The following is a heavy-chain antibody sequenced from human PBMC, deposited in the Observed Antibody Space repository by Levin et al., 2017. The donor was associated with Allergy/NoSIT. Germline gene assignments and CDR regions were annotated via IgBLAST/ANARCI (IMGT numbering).Heavy chain of an antibody. CDR1: GGTFSSYA. D-gene: IGHD2-2*01. CDR2: IIPIFGTA. CDR3: ARDCPSSTSCLVH. Sequence: SVKVSCKASGGTFSSYAISWVRQAPGQGLEWMGGIIPIFGTANYAQKFQGRVTITADESTSTAYMELSSLRSEDTAVYYCARDCPSSTSCLVHWGQGTLVTVSS. V-gene: IGHV1-69*13. J-gene: IGHJ4*02.